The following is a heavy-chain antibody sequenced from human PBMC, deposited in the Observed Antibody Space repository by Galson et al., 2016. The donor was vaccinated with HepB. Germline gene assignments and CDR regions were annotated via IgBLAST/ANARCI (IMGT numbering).Heavy chain of an antibody. J-gene: IGHJ4*02. V-gene: IGHV3-23*01. Sequence: SLRLSCAVSGFTFSNYGMNWVRQAPGKGLQWVSAITGSGDSPYYAHSVKGRFTISRDNSKNTLYLQMSSLRTDDTAVYFCAREWESSTGWKPGYWGPGTLVTVSS. CDR2: ITGSGDSP. CDR3: AREWESSTGWKPGY. D-gene: IGHD2-8*02. CDR1: GFTFSNYG.